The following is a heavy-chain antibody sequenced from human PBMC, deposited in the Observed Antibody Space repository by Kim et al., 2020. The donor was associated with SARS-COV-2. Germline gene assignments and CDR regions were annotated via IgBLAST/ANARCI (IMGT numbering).Heavy chain of an antibody. J-gene: IGHJ4*02. V-gene: IGHV5-51*01. Sequence: YSPAFQGQVTISADKSISTAYLQWSSLKASDTAMYYCARLGGYRDGYIAYWGQGTLVTVSS. CDR3: ARLGGYRDGYIAY. D-gene: IGHD3-16*01.